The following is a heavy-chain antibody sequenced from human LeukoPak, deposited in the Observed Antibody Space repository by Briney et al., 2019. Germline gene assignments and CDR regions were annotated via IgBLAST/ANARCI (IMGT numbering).Heavy chain of an antibody. J-gene: IGHJ4*02. D-gene: IGHD6-19*01. V-gene: IGHV3-23*01. Sequence: GGSLRLSCAASGFTFSTYAMNWVRQAPAKGLEWVSTIGGGGPTTDYADSVQGRFTISRDNSRNTLYLQMNSLRAEDTAVYFCARGFLGGTDQYFDSWGQGTLVTVSS. CDR3: ARGFLGGTDQYFDS. CDR2: IGGGGPTT. CDR1: GFTFSTYA.